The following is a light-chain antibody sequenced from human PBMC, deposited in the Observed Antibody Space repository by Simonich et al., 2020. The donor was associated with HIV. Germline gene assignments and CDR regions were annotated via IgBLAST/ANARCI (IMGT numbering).Light chain of an antibody. V-gene: IGKV3-15*01. Sequence: EIVLTQSPGTLSLSPGERATLSCRASQSVSSSYLAWYQQKPGQAPRLLIYGASTRATGIPARFSGSGSGTEFTLTISSLQSEDFAVYYCQQYNNWTPWTFGQGTKVEIK. CDR1: QSVSSSY. J-gene: IGKJ1*01. CDR2: GAS. CDR3: QQYNNWTPWT.